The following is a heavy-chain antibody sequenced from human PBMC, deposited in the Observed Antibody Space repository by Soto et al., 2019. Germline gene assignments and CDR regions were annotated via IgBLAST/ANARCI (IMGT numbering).Heavy chain of an antibody. CDR3: ARARIHKVVGYYGMDV. CDR1: GFTFSSYA. V-gene: IGHV3-30-3*01. J-gene: IGHJ6*02. Sequence: GGSLRLSCAASGFTFSSYAMHWVRQAPGKGLEWVAVISYDGSNKYYADSVKGRFTISRDNSKNTLYLQMNSLRAEDTAVYYCARARIHKVVGYYGMDVWGQGTTVTVSS. CDR2: ISYDGSNK. D-gene: IGHD1-26*01.